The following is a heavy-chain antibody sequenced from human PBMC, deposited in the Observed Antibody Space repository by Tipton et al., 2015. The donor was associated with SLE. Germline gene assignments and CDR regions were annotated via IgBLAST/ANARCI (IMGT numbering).Heavy chain of an antibody. CDR2: IYYSGST. D-gene: IGHD1-14*01. V-gene: IGHV4-59*01. CDR1: GGSLSSYY. Sequence: TLSLTCTVSGGSLSSYYWSWIRQPPGKGLEWIGYIYYSGSTNYNPSLKSRVTISVDASKNQFSLKVTSVTSADTALYYCARQPSNTATFDIWGQGTLVTVSS. J-gene: IGHJ3*02. CDR3: ARQPSNTATFDI.